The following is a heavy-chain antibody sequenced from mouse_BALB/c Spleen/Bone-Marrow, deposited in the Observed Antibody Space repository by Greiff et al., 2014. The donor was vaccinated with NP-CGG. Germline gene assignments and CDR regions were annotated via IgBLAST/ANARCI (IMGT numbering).Heavy chain of an antibody. Sequence: VQLQQSGAELAKPGASVKMSCKASGYTFTSYWMHWVKQRPGQGLEWIGYINPSTGYTEYNQKFKDKATLTADKSSITAYMQLSSITSEDSAVYYCARRAYGGSYGFAYWGQGTLVTVSA. V-gene: IGHV1-7*01. CDR3: ARRAYGGSYGFAY. CDR1: GYTFTSYW. J-gene: IGHJ3*01. CDR2: INPSTGYT. D-gene: IGHD1-1*01.